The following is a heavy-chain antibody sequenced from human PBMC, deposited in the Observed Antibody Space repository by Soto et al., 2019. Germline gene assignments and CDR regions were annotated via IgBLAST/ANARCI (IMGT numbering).Heavy chain of an antibody. V-gene: IGHV4-30-4*01. J-gene: IGHJ5*02. CDR3: ARSKAYYDSSGYYPNWFDP. D-gene: IGHD3-22*01. CDR1: GGSISSGDYY. Sequence: PSETLSLTCTVSGGSISSGDYYWSWIRQPPGKGLEWIGYIYYSGSTYYNPSLKSRVTISVDTSKNQFSLKLSSVTAADTAVYYCARSKAYYDSSGYYPNWFDPWGQGTLVTVSS. CDR2: IYYSGST.